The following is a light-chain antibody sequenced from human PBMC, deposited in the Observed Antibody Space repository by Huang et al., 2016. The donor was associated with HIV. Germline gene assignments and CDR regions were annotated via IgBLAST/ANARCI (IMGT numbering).Light chain of an antibody. Sequence: EVVLTQSPSILSLSLGGTGTISCKASQSVGSYVAWYQQRPGQSPRLLLYDTSNRAVGIPSRFSGSGSGTDFTLTISGLESEDLGVFYCQQRSTWPLTFGGGTKLA. V-gene: IGKV3-11*01. J-gene: IGKJ4*01. CDR1: QSVGSY. CDR3: QQRSTWPLT. CDR2: DTS.